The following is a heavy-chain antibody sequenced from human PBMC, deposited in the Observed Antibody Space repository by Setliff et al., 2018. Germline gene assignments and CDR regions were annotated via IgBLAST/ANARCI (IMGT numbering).Heavy chain of an antibody. CDR1: GFSFSSTA. Sequence: GGSLRLSCAASGFSFSSTAMHWVRQAPGKGLEWVAGIWFDGSHPYYADSVEGRFTISRDNSKNMVNLQMSGLRAEDTAVYYCARDGGLLQFLEWSRSYMDVWGKGTTVTVSS. D-gene: IGHD3-3*01. CDR3: ARDGGLLQFLEWSRSYMDV. J-gene: IGHJ6*03. CDR2: IWFDGSHP. V-gene: IGHV3-33*01.